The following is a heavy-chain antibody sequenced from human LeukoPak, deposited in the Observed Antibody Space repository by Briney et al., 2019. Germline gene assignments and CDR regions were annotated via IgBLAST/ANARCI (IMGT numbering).Heavy chain of an antibody. V-gene: IGHV4-4*07. CDR3: ARGSSWCGGVFDY. CDR1: GDSISSYS. D-gene: IGHD6-13*01. J-gene: IGHJ4*02. CDR2: IYTTGST. Sequence: SETLSLTCTVSGDSISSYSWSWIRQPAGKGLEWIGRIYTTGSTNYNPSLKSRVTMSVDTSKNQFSLTLSSVTAADTAVYYCARGSSWCGGVFDYWGQGSLVTVSS.